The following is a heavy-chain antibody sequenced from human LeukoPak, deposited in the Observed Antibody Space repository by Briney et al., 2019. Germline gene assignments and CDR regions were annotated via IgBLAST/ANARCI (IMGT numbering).Heavy chain of an antibody. Sequence: PGGSLRLSCAASGFTFDDYSMSWVRQAPGKGLEWVSGINWNGGSTGYADSVKGRFTISRDNAKNSLYLQMNSLRAEDTALYYCARVMSASLWFGESHGMDVWGQGTTVTVSS. CDR3: ARVMSASLWFGESHGMDV. J-gene: IGHJ6*02. D-gene: IGHD3-10*01. CDR2: INWNGGST. CDR1: GFTFDDYS. V-gene: IGHV3-20*04.